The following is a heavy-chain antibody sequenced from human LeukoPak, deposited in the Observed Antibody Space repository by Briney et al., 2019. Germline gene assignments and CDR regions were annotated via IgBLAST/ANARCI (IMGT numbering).Heavy chain of an antibody. CDR1: GFTFSDYY. D-gene: IGHD6-13*01. Sequence: KSGGSLRLSCAASGFTFSDYYRGWGRQAPGRGLGWDSYISSNGSTIYYADSVKGRFTISRDNANNSLYLQMNSLRAEDTAVYYCARGGEYSSSWPYRTYNWFDPWGQGTLVTVSS. CDR2: ISSNGSTI. J-gene: IGHJ5*02. CDR3: ARGGEYSSSWPYRTYNWFDP. V-gene: IGHV3-11*01.